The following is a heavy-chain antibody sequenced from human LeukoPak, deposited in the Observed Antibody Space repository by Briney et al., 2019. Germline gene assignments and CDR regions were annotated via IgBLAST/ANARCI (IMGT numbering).Heavy chain of an antibody. D-gene: IGHD6-13*01. CDR1: GFTFSHFA. J-gene: IGHJ4*02. CDR2: ISGSGSKT. CDR3: AKRRRVAAGSNSDC. Sequence: PGGSLRLSCVASGFTFSHFAMSWVRHTPGKGLEWVSAISGSGSKTYYLESVKGRFTISRDNSNNTLYLLMDSLRAEDTALYYCAKRRRVAAGSNSDCWGQGSLVTVSS. V-gene: IGHV3-23*01.